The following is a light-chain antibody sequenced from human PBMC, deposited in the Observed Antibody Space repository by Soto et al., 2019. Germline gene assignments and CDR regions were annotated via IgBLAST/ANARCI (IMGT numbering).Light chain of an antibody. V-gene: IGKV1-8*01. CDR3: QHYYIYPWT. CDR1: QDIHNY. CDR2: AAS. Sequence: AVLLTQSPSSFSASTGDRATITCRASQDIHNYLAWYQQVPGKAPKLLLYAASILQTGVPSRFSGSVSGTDVTLTIDGLQSEDFATYFCQHYYIYPWTFGQGTTVE. J-gene: IGKJ1*01.